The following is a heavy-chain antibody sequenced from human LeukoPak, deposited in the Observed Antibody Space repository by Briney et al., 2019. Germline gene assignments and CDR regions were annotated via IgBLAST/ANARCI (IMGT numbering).Heavy chain of an antibody. D-gene: IGHD2-15*01. CDR1: GFTFSSYW. Sequence: GGSLRLSCAASGFTFSSYWMHWVRQAPGKGLVWVSRINTDGSSTSYADSVKGRFTISRDNAKNTLYLQMNSLRAEDTAVYYCAKDPQSCSGGSCYSRDYFQFWGQGTLVTVSS. CDR3: AKDPQSCSGGSCYSRDYFQF. V-gene: IGHV3-74*01. J-gene: IGHJ1*01. CDR2: INTDGSST.